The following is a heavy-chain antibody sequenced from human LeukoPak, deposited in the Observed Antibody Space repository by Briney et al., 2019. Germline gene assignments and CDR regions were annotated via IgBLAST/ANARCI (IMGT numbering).Heavy chain of an antibody. J-gene: IGHJ6*03. CDR1: GGSISSYY. Sequence: SETLSLTCTVSGGSISSYYWSWVRQPAGKGLEWIGRTSTSGSTNYNPSLKSRVTMSVDTSKDQFSLRLRSVTAADTAVYYCARCTPIFGDYYYYMDVWGKGTTLTVSS. CDR3: ARCTPIFGDYYYYMDV. V-gene: IGHV4-4*07. CDR2: TSTSGST. D-gene: IGHD3-3*01.